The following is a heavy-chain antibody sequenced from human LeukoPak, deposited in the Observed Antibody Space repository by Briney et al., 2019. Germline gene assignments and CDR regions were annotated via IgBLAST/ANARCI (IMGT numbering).Heavy chain of an antibody. V-gene: IGHV3-7*01. CDR3: ARSLSKSDYYYYGMDV. J-gene: IGHJ6*02. Sequence: GGSLRLSCAASGFTFSTYWMSWVRQAPGKGLEWVANIKQDGSEKYYVDSVKGRFTISRDNAESSLYLQMSSLRAEDTAVYYCARSLSKSDYYYYGMDVWGQGTTVTVSS. CDR1: GFTFSTYW. D-gene: IGHD3-9*01. CDR2: IKQDGSEK.